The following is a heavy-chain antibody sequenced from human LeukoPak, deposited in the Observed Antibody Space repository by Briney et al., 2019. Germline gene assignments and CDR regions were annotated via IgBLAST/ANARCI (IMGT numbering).Heavy chain of an antibody. CDR3: AGERGEEYSSGWYKTNFFDN. J-gene: IGHJ4*02. Sequence: SETLSLTCTVSGGSISSSSYYWGWIRQPPGKGLEWIGGIYYSGSTYYNPSLKSRVTISVDTSKNQFSLKLSSVTAADTAVYYCAGERGEEYSSGWYKTNFFDNWGQGIRVTVSS. D-gene: IGHD6-19*01. CDR1: GGSISSSSYY. V-gene: IGHV4-39*07. CDR2: IYYSGST.